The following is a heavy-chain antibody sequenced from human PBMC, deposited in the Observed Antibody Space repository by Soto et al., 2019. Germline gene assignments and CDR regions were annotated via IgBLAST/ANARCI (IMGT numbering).Heavy chain of an antibody. D-gene: IGHD2-8*01. CDR3: ARDGIVLMVYAIDVYFDY. CDR2: ISYDGSNK. Sequence: QVQLVESGGGVVQPGRSLRLSCAASGFTFSSYAMHWVRQAPGKGLEWVAVISYDGSNKYYADSVKGRFTISRDNSKNPLYLQMNSLRAEDTAVYYCARDGIVLMVYAIDVYFDYWGQGTLVTVSS. V-gene: IGHV3-30-3*01. J-gene: IGHJ4*02. CDR1: GFTFSSYA.